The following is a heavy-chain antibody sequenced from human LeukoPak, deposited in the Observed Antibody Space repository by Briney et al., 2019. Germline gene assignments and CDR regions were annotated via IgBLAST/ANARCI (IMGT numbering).Heavy chain of an antibody. J-gene: IGHJ4*02. CDR2: IKQDGSEQ. CDR3: ARAYSTSSDYFDY. V-gene: IGHV3-7*01. D-gene: IGHD6-6*01. CDR1: GFTFSNYW. Sequence: SGGSLRPSCAASGFTFSNYWMSWVRQAPGKGLEWVAIIKQDGSEQYYVDSVRGRFTISRDNAKNSLYLQMNSLRAEDTAVYYCARAYSTSSDYFDYWGQGTLVTVSS.